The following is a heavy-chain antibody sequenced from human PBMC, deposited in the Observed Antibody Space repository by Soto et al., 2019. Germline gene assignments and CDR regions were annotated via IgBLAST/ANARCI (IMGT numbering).Heavy chain of an antibody. J-gene: IGHJ5*02. D-gene: IGHD6-6*01. V-gene: IGHV4-31*03. Sequence: TLSLTCTVSGGSISSGGYYWSWIRQHPGKGLEWIGYIYYSGSTYYNPSLKSRVTISVDTSKNQFSLKLSSVTAADTAVYYCARDWGIAARPSGTPLTNPRSDGFDTWGQGTLVTVS. CDR3: ARDWGIAARPSGTPLTNPRSDGFDT. CDR1: GGSISSGGYY. CDR2: IYYSGST.